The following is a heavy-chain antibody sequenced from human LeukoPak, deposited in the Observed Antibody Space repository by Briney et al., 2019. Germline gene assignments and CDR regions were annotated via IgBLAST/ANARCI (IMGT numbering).Heavy chain of an antibody. D-gene: IGHD4-17*01. Sequence: ASVKVSCKASGGTFSSYAISWVRQAPGQRLEWMGRIIPILGIANYAQKFQGRVTITADKSTSTAYMELSSLRSEDTAVYYCARAGGYGDPYYFDYWGQGTLVTVSS. J-gene: IGHJ4*02. CDR1: GGTFSSYA. CDR2: IIPILGIA. V-gene: IGHV1-69*04. CDR3: ARAGGYGDPYYFDY.